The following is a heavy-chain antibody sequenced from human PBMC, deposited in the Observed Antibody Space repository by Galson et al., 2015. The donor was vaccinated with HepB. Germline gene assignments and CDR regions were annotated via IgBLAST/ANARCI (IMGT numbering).Heavy chain of an antibody. D-gene: IGHD6-13*01. V-gene: IGHV3-33*01. CDR1: GFTFSSYG. J-gene: IGHJ4*02. Sequence: SLRLSCAASGFTFSSYGMHWVRQAPGKGLEWVAVIWYDGSNKYYADSVKGRFTISRDNSKNTLYLQMNSLRAEDTAVYYCAREGLGAAAGIFDYWGQGTLVTVSS. CDR2: IWYDGSNK. CDR3: AREGLGAAAGIFDY.